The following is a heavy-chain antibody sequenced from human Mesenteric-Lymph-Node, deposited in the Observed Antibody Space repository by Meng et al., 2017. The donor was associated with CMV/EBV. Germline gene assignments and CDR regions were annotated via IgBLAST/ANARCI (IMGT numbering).Heavy chain of an antibody. CDR1: GFTFSSYS. CDR2: VSSDSTYI. Sequence: GESLKISCAASGFTFSSYSMNWVRQPPGKGLEWVSSVSSDSTYIIYADSVKGRFTISRDNAKNSLYLQVNSLRAEDTAVYYCGMWETGPYSTDFDYWGQGTLVTVSS. CDR3: GMWETGPYSTDFDY. V-gene: IGHV3-21*01. D-gene: IGHD4-11*01. J-gene: IGHJ4*02.